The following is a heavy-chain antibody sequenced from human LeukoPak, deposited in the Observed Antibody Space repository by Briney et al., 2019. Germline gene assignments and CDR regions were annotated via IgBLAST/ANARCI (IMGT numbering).Heavy chain of an antibody. J-gene: IGHJ6*02. Sequence: PGGSLRLSCAASGFTFSSYAMSWVRQAPGKGLEWVSAISGSGGSTYYADSVKDRVTISRDNSKNTLYLQMNRLRAEDTAVYYCAKDLSMRVGATTAYYYYYGMDVWGQGTTVTVSS. CDR3: AKDLSMRVGATTAYYYYYGMDV. CDR2: ISGSGGST. CDR1: GFTFSSYA. D-gene: IGHD1-26*01. V-gene: IGHV3-23*01.